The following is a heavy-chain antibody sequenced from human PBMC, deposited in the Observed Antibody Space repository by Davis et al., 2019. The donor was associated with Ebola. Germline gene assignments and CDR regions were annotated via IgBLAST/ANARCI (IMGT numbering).Heavy chain of an antibody. J-gene: IGHJ2*01. D-gene: IGHD4-17*01. Sequence: ASVTVSCQASGYTFTGYYMHWVRQAPGQGLEWMGWINPNSGGTNYAQKFQGRVTMTRDTSISTAYMELSRMRSDDTAVYYCARVRRWYFDRWGRGTLVTVSS. V-gene: IGHV1-2*02. CDR2: INPNSGGT. CDR3: ARVRRWYFDR. CDR1: GYTFTGYY.